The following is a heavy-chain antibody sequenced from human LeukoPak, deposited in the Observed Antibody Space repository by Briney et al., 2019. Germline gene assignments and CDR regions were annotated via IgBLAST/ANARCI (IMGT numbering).Heavy chain of an antibody. CDR3: AGSIAVAGTLVIDAFDI. J-gene: IGHJ3*02. Sequence: SETLSLTCTVSGFSISSYYWSRIRQPPGKGLEWLGYIYYSGSTNYNPSLKSRVTISVDTSKNQFSLKLSSVTAADTAVYYCAGSIAVAGTLVIDAFDIWGRGTMVTVSS. CDR2: IYYSGST. CDR1: GFSISSYY. V-gene: IGHV4-59*01. D-gene: IGHD6-19*01.